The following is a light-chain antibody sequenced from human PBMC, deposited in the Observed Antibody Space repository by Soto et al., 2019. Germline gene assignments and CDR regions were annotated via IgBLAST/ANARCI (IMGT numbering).Light chain of an antibody. CDR1: QSVTNSY. V-gene: IGKV3-20*01. CDR2: GAL. CDR3: QQYGSSPLT. J-gene: IGKJ1*01. Sequence: ETVLTQSPGTLSLSPGERATLSCRASQSVTNSYLAWYQQKPGQAPRLLIYGALSRATGIPDRFSGSGSGTDFTLTISRLEPEDFSVYYCQQYGSSPLTFGQGTKVEIK.